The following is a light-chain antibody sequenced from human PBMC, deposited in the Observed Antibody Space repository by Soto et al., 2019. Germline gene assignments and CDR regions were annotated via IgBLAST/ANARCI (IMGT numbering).Light chain of an antibody. CDR2: TAS. CDR1: QGISPY. CDR3: QQRHSYPIT. Sequence: DIQLTQSPSFLSASVGDRVTITCRASQGISPYLAWYQQKPGKAPKLLIHTASTLQSGVPSRFSGSGSGTEFPLTISSLQPEDFASYYCQQRHSYPITFGQGTRLEIK. V-gene: IGKV1-9*01. J-gene: IGKJ5*01.